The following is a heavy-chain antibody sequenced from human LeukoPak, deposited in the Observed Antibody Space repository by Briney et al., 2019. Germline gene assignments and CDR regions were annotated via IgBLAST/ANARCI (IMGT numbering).Heavy chain of an antibody. V-gene: IGHV1-18*01. J-gene: IGHJ4*02. D-gene: IGHD2-21*02. CDR3: ARIGVRGGDLYWFDY. CDR1: GYTFTSYG. Sequence: ASVKVSCKASGYTFTSYGISWVRQAPGQGLEWMGWISAYNGNTNYAQKFQGRVTMTRDMSTSTVYMELSSLRSEDTAVYYCARIGVRGGDLYWFDYWGQGTLVTVSS. CDR2: ISAYNGNT.